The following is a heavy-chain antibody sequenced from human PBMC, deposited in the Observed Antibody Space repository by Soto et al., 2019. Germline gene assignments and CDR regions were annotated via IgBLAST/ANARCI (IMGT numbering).Heavy chain of an antibody. J-gene: IGHJ3*02. Sequence: GESLKISCKGSGYSFTTYWIGWVRQMPGKGLEWIGIIYPGDSDTRYSPSFQGQVTISADKSISTAYLHWSSLKASDTAMYYCARSLTTVTTDGAFDIWGQGTMVTVSS. D-gene: IGHD4-4*01. V-gene: IGHV5-51*01. CDR3: ARSLTTVTTDGAFDI. CDR2: IYPGDSDT. CDR1: GYSFTTYW.